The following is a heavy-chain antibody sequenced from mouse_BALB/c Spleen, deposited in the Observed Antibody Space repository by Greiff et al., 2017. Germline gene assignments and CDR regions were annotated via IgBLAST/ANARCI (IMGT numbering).Heavy chain of an antibody. CDR1: GFNIKDTY. V-gene: IGHV14-3*02. Sequence: DVKLQESGAELVKPGASVKLSCTASGFNIKDTYMHWVKQRPEQGLEWIGRIDPANGNTKYDPKFQGKATITADTSSNTAYLQLSSLTSEDTAVYYCARGGYGNYYFDYWGQGTTLTVSS. D-gene: IGHD2-1*01. CDR2: IDPANGNT. CDR3: ARGGYGNYYFDY. J-gene: IGHJ2*01.